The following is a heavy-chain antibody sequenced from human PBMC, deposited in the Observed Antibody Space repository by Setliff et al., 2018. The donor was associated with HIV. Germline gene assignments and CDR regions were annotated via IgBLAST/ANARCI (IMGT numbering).Heavy chain of an antibody. CDR1: GFTFSTYA. Sequence: SLRLSCAASGFTFSTYAMHWVRQAPGKGLEWVSYINWNGGRTDFADSVKGRFAISRDNVERYVFLEMNNLRPEDTALYYCARHWGRDLGHAFEGWGQGTMVTVSS. CDR3: ARHWGRDLGHAFEG. V-gene: IGHV3-20*04. J-gene: IGHJ3*01. D-gene: IGHD3-16*01. CDR2: INWNGGRT.